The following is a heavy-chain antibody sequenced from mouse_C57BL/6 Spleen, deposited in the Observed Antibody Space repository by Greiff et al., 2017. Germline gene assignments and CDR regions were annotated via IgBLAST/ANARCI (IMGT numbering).Heavy chain of an antibody. CDR3: TGGDGYYDWYFDV. D-gene: IGHD2-3*01. Sequence: DVKLVESGGGLVQPGGSMKLSCVASGFTFSNYWMNWVRQSPEKGLEWVAQIRLKSDNYATHYAESVKGRFTISRDDSKSSVYLQMNNLRAEDTGIYYCTGGDGYYDWYFDVWGTGTTVTVSS. J-gene: IGHJ1*03. V-gene: IGHV6-3*01. CDR1: GFTFSNYW. CDR2: IRLKSDNYAT.